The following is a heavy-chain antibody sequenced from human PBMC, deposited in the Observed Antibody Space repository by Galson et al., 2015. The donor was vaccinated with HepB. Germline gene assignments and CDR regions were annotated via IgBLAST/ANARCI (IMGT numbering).Heavy chain of an antibody. Sequence: SLRLSCAASGFTFDDYAMHWVRQAPGKGVEWISYITWNGGSVGYADSVKGRFTVSRDNAKSSLYLQMNSLRVEDTAHYYCAKEAFDSSGHYFEYFDLWGQGALVTVSS. CDR2: ITWNGGSV. D-gene: IGHD3-22*01. V-gene: IGHV3-9*01. J-gene: IGHJ4*02. CDR1: GFTFDDYA. CDR3: AKEAFDSSGHYFEYFDL.